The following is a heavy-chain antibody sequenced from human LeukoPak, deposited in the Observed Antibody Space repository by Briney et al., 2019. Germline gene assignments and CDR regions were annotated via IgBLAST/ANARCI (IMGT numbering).Heavy chain of an antibody. J-gene: IGHJ4*02. V-gene: IGHV3-23*01. CDR3: ARGGYYYDSSGYSRIGSFDY. CDR1: GFTFSSYA. CDR2: ISGSGGST. Sequence: GGSLRLSCAASGFTFSSYAMSWVRQAPGKGLEWVSAISGSGGSTYYADSVKGRFTISRDNSKNTLYLQMNSLRADDTAVYYCARGGYYYDSSGYSRIGSFDYWGPGTLVTVSS. D-gene: IGHD3-22*01.